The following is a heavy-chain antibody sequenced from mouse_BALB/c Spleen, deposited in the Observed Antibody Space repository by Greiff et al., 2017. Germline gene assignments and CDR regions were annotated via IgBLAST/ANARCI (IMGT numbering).Heavy chain of an antibody. V-gene: IGHV2-9*02. CDR2: IWAGGST. CDR1: GFSLTSYG. CDR3: ARDSSLLRSYFDY. J-gene: IGHJ2*01. D-gene: IGHD1-2*01. Sequence: VKLVESGPGLVAPSQSLSITCTVSGFSLTSYGVHWVRQPPGKGLEWLGVIWAGGSTNYNSALMSRLSISKDNSKSQVFLKMNSLQTDDTAMYYCARDSSLLRSYFDYWGQGTTLTVSS.